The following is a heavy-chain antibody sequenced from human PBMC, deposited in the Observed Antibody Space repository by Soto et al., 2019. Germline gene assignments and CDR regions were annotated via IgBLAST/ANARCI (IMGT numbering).Heavy chain of an antibody. CDR3: ARDPLGVGAY. V-gene: IGHV3-11*01. D-gene: IGHD1-26*01. J-gene: IGHJ4*02. CDR2: ISHSSSTK. Sequence: GGSLRLSCAASGFTFSDYYMTWVRQAPGKGLEWISYISHSSSTKFYADSVKGRFTISRDNGQRSLYLQMNSLRADDTAVYYCARDPLGVGAYWGQGTLVTVSS. CDR1: GFTFSDYY.